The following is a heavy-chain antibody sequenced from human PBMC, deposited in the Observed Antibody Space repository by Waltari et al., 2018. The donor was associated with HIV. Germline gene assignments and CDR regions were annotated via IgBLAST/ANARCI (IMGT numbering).Heavy chain of an antibody. D-gene: IGHD1-26*01. Sequence: QVQLQQWGAGLLKPSETLSLTCAVYGGSFSGYYWSWIRQPPGKGLEWIGEIKHSGSTNYNPYIKSRVTISVDTSKNQFSLKLSSVTAADTAVYYCALGRSGSLGGDYYYYGMDVWGQGTTVTVSS. V-gene: IGHV4-34*01. CDR2: IKHSGST. J-gene: IGHJ6*02. CDR3: ALGRSGSLGGDYYYYGMDV. CDR1: GGSFSGYY.